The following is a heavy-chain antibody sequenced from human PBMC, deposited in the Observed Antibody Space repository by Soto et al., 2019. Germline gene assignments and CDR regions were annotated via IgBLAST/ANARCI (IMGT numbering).Heavy chain of an antibody. CDR2: IDPSDSYT. J-gene: IGHJ6*02. CDR3: ARLYYYDSSGYYPVYGMDV. Sequence: PGGSLKISCKGSGYSFTSYWISWVRQMPGKGLEWMGRIDPSDSYTNYSPSFQGHVTISADKSISTAYLQWSSLKASDTAMYYCARLYYYDSSGYYPVYGMDVWGQGTTVTVSS. CDR1: GYSFTSYW. V-gene: IGHV5-10-1*01. D-gene: IGHD3-22*01.